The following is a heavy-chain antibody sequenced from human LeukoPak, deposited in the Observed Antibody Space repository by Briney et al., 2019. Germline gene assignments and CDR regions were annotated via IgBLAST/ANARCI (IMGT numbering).Heavy chain of an antibody. CDR2: ISGSGGST. D-gene: IGHD2-21*02. Sequence: QAGGSLRLSCAASGFTFSSYAMSWVRQAPGKGLEWVSAISGSGGSTYYADSVKGRFTISRDNSKNTLYLQMNSLRAKDTAVYYCAKLGYCGGDCHLGAFDIWGQGTMVTVSS. CDR3: AKLGYCGGDCHLGAFDI. CDR1: GFTFSSYA. J-gene: IGHJ3*02. V-gene: IGHV3-23*01.